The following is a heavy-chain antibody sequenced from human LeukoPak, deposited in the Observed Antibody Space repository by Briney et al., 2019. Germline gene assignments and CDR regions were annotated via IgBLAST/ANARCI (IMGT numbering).Heavy chain of an antibody. V-gene: IGHV3-21*01. Sequence: PGGSLRLSCAASGFTFSSYEMNWVRQAPGKGLEWVSSISYSINYIYYADSVRGRFTISRDNAENSLFLQMSSLRAEDTAVYYCARESSGDTGGLEYWGQGTLVTVSS. CDR2: ISYSINYI. J-gene: IGHJ4*02. CDR1: GFTFSSYE. CDR3: ARESSGDTGGLEY. D-gene: IGHD2-8*02.